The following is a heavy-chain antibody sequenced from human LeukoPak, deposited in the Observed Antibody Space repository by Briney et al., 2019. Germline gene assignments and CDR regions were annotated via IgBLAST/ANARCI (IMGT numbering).Heavy chain of an antibody. D-gene: IGHD1-26*01. J-gene: IGHJ2*01. Sequence: PSETLSLTCAVYGGSSSGYYWSWIRQPPGKGLEWIGEINHSGSTNYNPSLKSRVTISVDTSKNQFSLRLSSVTAADTAVYYCARERETYWYFDLWGRGTLVTVSS. CDR3: ARERETYWYFDL. CDR2: INHSGST. CDR1: GGSSSGYY. V-gene: IGHV4-34*01.